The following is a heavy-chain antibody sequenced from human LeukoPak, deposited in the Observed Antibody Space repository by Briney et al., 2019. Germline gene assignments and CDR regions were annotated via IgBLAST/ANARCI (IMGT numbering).Heavy chain of an antibody. CDR3: ARDCGGDCFFGVPNDY. J-gene: IGHJ4*02. CDR1: GYTFTGYY. CDR2: INPNSGGT. Sequence: ASVKVSCKASGYTFTGYYMHWVRQAPGQGREWMGRINPNSGGTNYAQKFQGRVTMTRDTSISTAYMELSRLRSEDTAVYYCARDCGGDCFFGVPNDYSGQGTLVTVS. V-gene: IGHV1-2*06. D-gene: IGHD2-21*01.